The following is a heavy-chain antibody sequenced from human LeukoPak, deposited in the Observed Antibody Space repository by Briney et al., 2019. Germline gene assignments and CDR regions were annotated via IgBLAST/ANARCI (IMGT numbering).Heavy chain of an antibody. Sequence: GGSLRLSCAASGFTFSSYGMHWVRQAPGKGLEWVAVIWYDGSNKYYADSVKGRFTISRDNSKNTLYLQMNSLRAEDTAVYYCATGVGYCSSTSCYGDDAFDIWGQGTMVTVSS. D-gene: IGHD2-2*01. CDR2: IWYDGSNK. V-gene: IGHV3-33*01. J-gene: IGHJ3*02. CDR1: GFTFSSYG. CDR3: ATGVGYCSSTSCYGDDAFDI.